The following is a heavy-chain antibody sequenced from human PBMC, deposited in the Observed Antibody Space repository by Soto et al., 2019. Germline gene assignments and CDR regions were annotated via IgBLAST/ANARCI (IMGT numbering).Heavy chain of an antibody. CDR3: AGEGYYYYGMDV. J-gene: IGHJ6*02. CDR2: ISTSSRTT. V-gene: IGHV3-48*01. CDR1: GFTFSSYS. Sequence: GGSLRLSCAASGFTFSSYSMNWVRQAPGKGLEWLSYISTSSRTTYYADSVKGRFTISRDNDKNSLYLQMNSLRVEDTAVYYCAGEGYYYYGMDVWGQGFSVTGSS.